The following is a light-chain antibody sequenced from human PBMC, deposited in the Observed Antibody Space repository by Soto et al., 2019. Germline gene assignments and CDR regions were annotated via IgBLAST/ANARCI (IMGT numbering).Light chain of an antibody. CDR3: VLYMGSGIPV. Sequence: QTVVTQEPSFSASPGGTVTLTCGLSSGSVSTSYYPSWYQQTPGQAPRTLIYSTNTRSSGVPDRFSGSILGNKAALTITGAQADDESDYYCVLYMGSGIPVFGGGTKVTVL. J-gene: IGLJ3*02. CDR2: STN. CDR1: SGSVSTSYY. V-gene: IGLV8-61*01.